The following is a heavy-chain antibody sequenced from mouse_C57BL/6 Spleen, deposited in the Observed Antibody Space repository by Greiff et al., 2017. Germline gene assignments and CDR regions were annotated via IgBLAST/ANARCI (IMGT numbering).Heavy chain of an antibody. CDR3: ARRDGYYGGVMDY. J-gene: IGHJ4*01. CDR1: GYTFTSYW. Sequence: QVQLQQPGAELVKPGASVKLSCKASGYTFTSYWMQWVKQRPGQGLEWIGEIDPSDSYTNYNQKFKGKATLTVDTSSSTAYMQLSSLTSEDSAVYYCARRDGYYGGVMDYWGQGTSVTVSS. V-gene: IGHV1-50*01. CDR2: IDPSDSYT. D-gene: IGHD2-3*01.